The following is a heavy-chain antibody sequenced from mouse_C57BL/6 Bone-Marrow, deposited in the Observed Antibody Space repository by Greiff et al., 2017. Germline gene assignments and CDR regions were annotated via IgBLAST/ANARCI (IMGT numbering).Heavy chain of an antibody. J-gene: IGHJ2*01. D-gene: IGHD2-3*01. V-gene: IGHV1-26*01. CDR2: INPNNGGT. CDR1: GYTFTDYY. CDR3: ARRSLLPPFDY. Sequence: EVQLQQSGPELVKPGASVKISCKASGYTFTDYYMNWVKQSHGKSLEWIGDINPNNGGTSHNQKFKGKATLTVDKASSTAYMELRSLTSEDSAVYCCARRSLLPPFDYWGQGTTLTVSS.